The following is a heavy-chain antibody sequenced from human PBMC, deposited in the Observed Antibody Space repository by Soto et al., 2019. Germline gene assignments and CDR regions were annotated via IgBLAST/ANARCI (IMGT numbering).Heavy chain of an antibody. J-gene: IGHJ3*02. CDR1: GFTFSSYS. CDR3: ARDLSPFAVAGPDAFDI. CDR2: ISSSSSTI. Sequence: EVQLVESGGGLVQPGGSLRLSCAASGFTFSSYSMNWDRQAPGKGLEWVSYISSSSSTIYYADSVKGRFTISRDNAKNSLYLHMNSLRAEDTAVYYSARDLSPFAVAGPDAFDIWGQGTMVTVSS. D-gene: IGHD6-19*01. V-gene: IGHV3-48*01.